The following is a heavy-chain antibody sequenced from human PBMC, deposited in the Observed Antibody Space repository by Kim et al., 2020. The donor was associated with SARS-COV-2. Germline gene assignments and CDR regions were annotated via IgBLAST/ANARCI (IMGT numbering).Heavy chain of an antibody. CDR3: ARGSDSSGYPNWFDP. V-gene: IGHV3-21*01. Sequence: GGSLRLSCAASGFTFSSYSMNWVRQAPGKGLEWVSSISSSSSYIYYADSVQGRFTISRDNAKNSLYLQMNSLRAEDTAVYYCARGSDSSGYPNWFDPWGQGTLVTVSS. J-gene: IGHJ5*02. D-gene: IGHD3-22*01. CDR1: GFTFSSYS. CDR2: ISSSSSYI.